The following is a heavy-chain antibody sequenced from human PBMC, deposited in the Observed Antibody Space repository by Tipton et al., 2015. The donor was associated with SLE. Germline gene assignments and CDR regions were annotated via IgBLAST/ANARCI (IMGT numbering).Heavy chain of an antibody. J-gene: IGHJ5*02. V-gene: IGHV4-59*01. CDR1: GGSIRSYY. CDR2: IYHSGIT. CDR3: ARGPPFMEWERNWFDP. Sequence: TLSLTCTVSGGSIRSYYWTWIRQPPGKRLEWIASIYHSGITNYNPSLQSRVTISVDRSKNQFSLKLTSVTAADTAVYYCARGPPFMEWERNWFDPWGQGTQVTVSS. D-gene: IGHD3-3*02.